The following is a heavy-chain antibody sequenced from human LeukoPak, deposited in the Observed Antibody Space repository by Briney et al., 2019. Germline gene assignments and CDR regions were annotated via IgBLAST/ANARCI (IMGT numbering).Heavy chain of an antibody. CDR3: ARDPYYYDSSGYYQSPSYYFDY. CDR2: MNPNTGNT. Sequence: GASVKVSCKASGYTFNSYDINWVRQATGQGLEWMGWMNPNTGNTGYGERFQGRVTMTRDNSISTAYMELSSLRSEDTAVYYCARDPYYYDSSGYYQSPSYYFDYWGQGTLVTVSS. CDR1: GYTFNSYD. V-gene: IGHV1-8*01. D-gene: IGHD3-22*01. J-gene: IGHJ4*02.